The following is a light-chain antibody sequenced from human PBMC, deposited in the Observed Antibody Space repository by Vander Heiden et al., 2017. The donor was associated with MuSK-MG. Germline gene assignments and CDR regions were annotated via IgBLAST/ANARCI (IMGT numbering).Light chain of an antibody. CDR3: QQYNMYPLT. Sequence: DIQMTQSPSTLSASVADRVTITCRASQGISSWLAWYQQKPGEAPNLLIYDASTLESGVPSRFSGSGSGTEFTLTISSLQPDDFATYYCQQYNMYPLTFGGGTKVEIK. CDR2: DAS. J-gene: IGKJ4*01. V-gene: IGKV1-5*01. CDR1: QGISSW.